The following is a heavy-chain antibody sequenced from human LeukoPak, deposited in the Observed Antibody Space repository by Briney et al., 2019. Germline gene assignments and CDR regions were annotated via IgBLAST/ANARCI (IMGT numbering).Heavy chain of an antibody. D-gene: IGHD6-13*01. J-gene: IGHJ4*02. CDR1: GGSISSYY. CDR3: ARGGQQPRLPFDY. V-gene: IGHV4-59*01. CDR2: IYYSGST. Sequence: SETLSLTCTVSGGSISSYYWSWIRQPPGKGLEWIGYIYYSGSTNYNPSLKSRVTISVDTSKNQFSLKLSSVTAADTAVYYCARGGQQPRLPFDYWGQGTLVTVSS.